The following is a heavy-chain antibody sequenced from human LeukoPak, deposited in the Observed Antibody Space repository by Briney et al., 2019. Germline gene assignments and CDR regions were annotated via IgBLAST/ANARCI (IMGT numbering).Heavy chain of an antibody. CDR2: IYRVDSDT. D-gene: IGHD2-2*01. Sequence: GLPRTCPSTAFSFKVIKYWIGWARQMPGKGLEWMGIIYRVDSDTRYSTTFQGQVTISPDKSITTASLKSSRLKASDTAMYYCAWSDCSSTNCYLGSAAFNIWSQATMVTVSS. J-gene: IGHJ3*02. CDR1: SFKVIKYW. CDR3: AWSDCSSTNCYLGSAAFNI. V-gene: IGHV5-51*01.